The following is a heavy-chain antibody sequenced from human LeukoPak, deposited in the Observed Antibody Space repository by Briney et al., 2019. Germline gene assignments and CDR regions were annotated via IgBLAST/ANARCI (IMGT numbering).Heavy chain of an antibody. Sequence: SETLSLTCTVAGGSISTDNYYWDWIRQAPGKGLEWIGNIYHSGITYYNPSLQSRVTMSVDTSKNHFSLRLTSLTAADTAVFFCARHNSALNRYDPWGRGTLVIVSS. J-gene: IGHJ5*02. CDR1: GGSISTDNYY. CDR3: ARHNSALNRYDP. CDR2: IYHSGIT. D-gene: IGHD4-23*01. V-gene: IGHV4-39*01.